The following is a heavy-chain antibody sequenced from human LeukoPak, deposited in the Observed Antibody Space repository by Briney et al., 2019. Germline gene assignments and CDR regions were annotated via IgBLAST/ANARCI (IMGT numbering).Heavy chain of an antibody. CDR2: IDPSDSYT. CDR1: GYSFTSYW. J-gene: IGHJ4*02. CDR3: ARLGYDILTGCYTVWDY. V-gene: IGHV5-10-1*01. Sequence: GESLKISCKGSGYSFTSYWISWVRQMPGRGLEWMGRIDPSDSYTNYSPSFQGHVTISADKSISTAYLQWSSLKASDTAMYYCARLGYDILTGCYTVWDYWGQGTLVTVSS. D-gene: IGHD3-9*01.